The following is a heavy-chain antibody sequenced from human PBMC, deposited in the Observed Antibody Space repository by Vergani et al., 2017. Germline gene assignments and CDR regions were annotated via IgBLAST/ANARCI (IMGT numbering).Heavy chain of an antibody. CDR3: AKDLDYSNYVLGFDP. D-gene: IGHD4-11*01. Sequence: EVQLLESGGGLVQPGGSLRLSCAASGFTFSSYAMSWVRQAPGKGLEWVSAISGSGGSTYYADSVKGRFTSSRDNSKNTLYLQMNSLRAEDTAVYYCAKDLDYSNYVLGFDPWGQGTLVTVSS. CDR2: ISGSGGST. CDR1: GFTFSSYA. V-gene: IGHV3-23*01. J-gene: IGHJ5*02.